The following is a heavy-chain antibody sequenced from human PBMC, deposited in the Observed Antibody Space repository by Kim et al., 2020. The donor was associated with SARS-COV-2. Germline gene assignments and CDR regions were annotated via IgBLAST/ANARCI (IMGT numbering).Heavy chain of an antibody. J-gene: IGHJ4*02. CDR2: T. Sequence: TNYNPSLKRRVTISVDTSKNQFSLKLSSVTAADTAVYYCARGTLGASIDYWGQGTLVTVSS. V-gene: IGHV4-59*09. CDR3: ARGTLGASIDY. D-gene: IGHD1-26*01.